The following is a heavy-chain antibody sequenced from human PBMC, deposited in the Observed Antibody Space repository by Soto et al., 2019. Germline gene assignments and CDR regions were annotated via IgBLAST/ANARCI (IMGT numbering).Heavy chain of an antibody. V-gene: IGHV3-23*01. Sequence: EVQLLESGGGLVQPGGSPRLSCVASGFTFSGYAMTWVCQAPGRGLEWVSGISGSGDDTYYADSVKGRVTISRDNSKNTLYLQIHSLRAEDTALYYCARGVAGTIDAFDIWGQGTMVSVSS. CDR3: ARGVAGTIDAFDI. D-gene: IGHD6-19*01. CDR1: GFTFSGYA. J-gene: IGHJ3*02. CDR2: ISGSGDDT.